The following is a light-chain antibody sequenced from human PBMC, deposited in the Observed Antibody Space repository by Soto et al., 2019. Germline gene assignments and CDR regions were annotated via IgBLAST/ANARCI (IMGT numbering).Light chain of an antibody. Sequence: DIQMTQSPSSLSASVGDRVTITCRASQSISSYLNWYQQKPGKAPKLLIYGASSLQSGVPSRFSGSGSGTDFTLTISSLQPEDSATYSCQQSSNTPLTFGGGTKVEIK. J-gene: IGKJ4*01. CDR1: QSISSY. V-gene: IGKV1-39*01. CDR3: QQSSNTPLT. CDR2: GAS.